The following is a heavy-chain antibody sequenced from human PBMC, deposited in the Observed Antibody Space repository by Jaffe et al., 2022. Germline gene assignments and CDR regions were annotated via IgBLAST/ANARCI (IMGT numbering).Heavy chain of an antibody. CDR1: GFTFSSYG. D-gene: IGHD1-26*01. J-gene: IGHJ3*02. CDR3: AKDLRTGGTDPDAFDI. CDR2: IRYDGSNK. V-gene: IGHV3-30*02. Sequence: QVQLVESGGGVVQPGGSLRLSCAASGFTFSSYGMHWVRQAPGKGLEWVAFIRYDGSNKYYADSVKGRFTISRDNSKNTLYLQMNSLRAEDTAVYYCAKDLRTGGTDPDAFDIWGQGTMVTVSS.